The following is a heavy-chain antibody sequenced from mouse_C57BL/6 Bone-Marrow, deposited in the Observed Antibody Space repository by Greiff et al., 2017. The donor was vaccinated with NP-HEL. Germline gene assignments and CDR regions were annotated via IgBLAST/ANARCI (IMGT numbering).Heavy chain of an antibody. CDR3: ARDARSWNYDV. J-gene: IGHJ1*03. V-gene: IGHV7-1*01. CDR2: SRNKANDYTT. CDR1: GFTFSDFY. Sequence: EVMLVESGGGLVQSGRSLRLSCATSGFTFSDFYMEWVRQAPGKGLEWIAASRNKANDYTTEYSASGKGRFIVSRDTSHSILYLQMNALTAEDTAIYYCARDARSWNYDVWGTGTTVTVSS.